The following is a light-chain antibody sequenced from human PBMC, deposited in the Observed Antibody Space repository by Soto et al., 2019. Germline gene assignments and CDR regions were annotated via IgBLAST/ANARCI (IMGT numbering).Light chain of an antibody. V-gene: IGLV1-40*01. CDR3: GSWDSSLSAYV. CDR1: RSNIGAGYD. CDR2: GNN. Sequence: QSVLTQPPSVSGAPGQRVTISCIGKRSNIGAGYDVHWYQQIPGTAPKLLIYGNNNRPSGVPDRFSASKSGTSATLGITGFQTGDEADYYCGSWDSSLSAYVFGTGTKVTVL. J-gene: IGLJ1*01.